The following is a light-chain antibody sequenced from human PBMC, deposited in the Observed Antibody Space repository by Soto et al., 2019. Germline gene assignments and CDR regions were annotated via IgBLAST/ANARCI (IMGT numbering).Light chain of an antibody. CDR2: EVS. CDR3: NSYRRKTPVI. V-gene: IGLV2-14*01. J-gene: IGLJ1*01. Sequence: QSALTQPASVSGSPGQSITISCTGTSSDVGGYNYVSWYPQHPGKAPKLIIYEVSNMPSGVSNSFSGSKSGNTASLTSSGLQAEDEADSYCNSYRRKTPVIVGTGTEVTVL. CDR1: SSDVGGYNY.